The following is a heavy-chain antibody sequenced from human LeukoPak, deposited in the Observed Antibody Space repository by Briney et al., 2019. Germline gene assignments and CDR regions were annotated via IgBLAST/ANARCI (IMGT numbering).Heavy chain of an antibody. V-gene: IGHV4-59*01. CDR2: IYYSGST. CDR3: ARVAYRYDILTGPREIYFDY. CDR1: GGSFSGYY. J-gene: IGHJ4*02. Sequence: PSETLSLTCAVYGGSFSGYYWSWIRQPPGKGLEWIGYIYYSGSTNYNPSLKSRVTISVDTSKNQFSLKLSSVTAADTAVYYCARVAYRYDILTGPREIYFDYWGQGTLVTVSS. D-gene: IGHD3-9*01.